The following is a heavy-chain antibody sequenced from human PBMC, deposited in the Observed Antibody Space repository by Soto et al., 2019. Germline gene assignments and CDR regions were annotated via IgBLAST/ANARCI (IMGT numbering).Heavy chain of an antibody. D-gene: IGHD2-21*02. V-gene: IGHV4-39*01. CDR1: GGSISSSSYY. CDR2: IYYSGST. J-gene: IGHJ3*02. Sequence: SETLSLTCTVSGGSISSSSYYWGWIRQPPGKGLEWIGNIYYSGSTYYNPSLKSRITISVDTSKNQFSLRLTSVTAADTTVYYCERRDYYVAFDIWGQGIMVTVS. CDR3: ERRDYYVAFDI.